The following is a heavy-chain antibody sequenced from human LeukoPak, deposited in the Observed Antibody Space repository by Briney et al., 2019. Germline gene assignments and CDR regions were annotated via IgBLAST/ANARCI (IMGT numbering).Heavy chain of an antibody. CDR2: INPSGGST. CDR3: ARDSQTRGVDY. Sequence: ASEKVSCKASGYTFTGYYMHWVRQAPGQGLEWMGIINPSGGSTSYAQKFQGRVTMTRDTSTSTVYMELSSLRSEDTAVYYCARDSQTRGVDYWGQGTLVTVSS. CDR1: GYTFTGYY. V-gene: IGHV1-46*01. J-gene: IGHJ4*02. D-gene: IGHD1-7*01.